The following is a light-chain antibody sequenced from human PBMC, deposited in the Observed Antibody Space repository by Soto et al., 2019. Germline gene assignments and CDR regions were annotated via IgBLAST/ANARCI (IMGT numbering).Light chain of an antibody. V-gene: IGKV3-20*01. CDR3: HQYGYSPNT. J-gene: IGKJ2*01. CDR1: RSINSRY. Sequence: EIVLTQSPGPLSLSPGERATLSCRASRSINSRYLAWYQQKPGQAPTLLIYGASSRATGIPDRFSGSGSGTDFTLTISRLEPEDFAVYHCHQYGYSPNTFGQGTKLEIK. CDR2: GAS.